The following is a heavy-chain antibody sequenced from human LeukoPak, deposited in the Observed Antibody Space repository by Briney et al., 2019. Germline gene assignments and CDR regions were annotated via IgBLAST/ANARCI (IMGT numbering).Heavy chain of an antibody. CDR1: GYSFNSHW. D-gene: IGHD2-15*01. CDR2: FYPGDSDT. V-gene: IGHV5-51*01. J-gene: IGHJ4*02. CDR3: ARGESCGGGSCSRVFNY. Sequence: GESLKISCQASGYSFNSHWIGWVRQLPGRGLEWMGVFYPGDSDTRYSPSFQGQVTISVDKSITTAYLQWSSLKASDTAMYYCARGESCGGGSCSRVFNYWGQGTLVTVSS.